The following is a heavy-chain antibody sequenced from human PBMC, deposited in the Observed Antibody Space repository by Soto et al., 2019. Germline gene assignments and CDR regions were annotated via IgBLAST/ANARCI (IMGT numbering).Heavy chain of an antibody. D-gene: IGHD3-10*01. CDR3: AKPPAGVGHNDKFYFHH. Sequence: EVPLLESGGGLVQPGGSLRLSCAGSGFTFSGYVMSWVRQAPGKGLEWVSGISKSGDTTYYANSVKGRFTISRDNSKNTLYLQLNSLRAEDTAVYYCAKPPAGVGHNDKFYFHHWGQGTLVTVSS. V-gene: IGHV3-23*01. J-gene: IGHJ1*01. CDR1: GFTFSGYV. CDR2: ISKSGDTT.